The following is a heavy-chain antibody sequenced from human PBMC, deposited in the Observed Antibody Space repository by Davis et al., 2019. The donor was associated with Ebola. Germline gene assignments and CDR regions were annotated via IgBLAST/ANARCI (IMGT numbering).Heavy chain of an antibody. V-gene: IGHV1-3*01. CDR3: AGDMGVAGSLVGYYYGMDV. Sequence: SVTVSCMASGYTFTSYAMHWVRQAPGQRLEWMGWINAGNGNKKYSQKFQGRVTITRDTSASTAYMELSSLRSEDTGVYYCAGDMGVAGSLVGYYYGMDVWGQGTTVTVSS. CDR1: GYTFTSYA. CDR2: INAGNGNK. D-gene: IGHD6-19*01. J-gene: IGHJ6*02.